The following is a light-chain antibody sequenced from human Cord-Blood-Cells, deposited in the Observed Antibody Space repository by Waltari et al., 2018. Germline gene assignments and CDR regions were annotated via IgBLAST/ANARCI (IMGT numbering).Light chain of an antibody. Sequence: QSALTQPPSASGSPGQSVTIPCTGTSSDGGGYNYVSWYQQHPGKAPKLMIYEVSKRPSGVPDRFSGSKSGNTASLTVSGLQAEDEADYYCSSYAGSNNVFGTGTKVTVL. J-gene: IGLJ1*01. CDR2: EVS. CDR3: SSYAGSNNV. CDR1: SSDGGGYNY. V-gene: IGLV2-8*01.